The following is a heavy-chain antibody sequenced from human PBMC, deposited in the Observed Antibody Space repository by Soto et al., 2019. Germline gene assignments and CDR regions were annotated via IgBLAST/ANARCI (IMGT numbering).Heavy chain of an antibody. Sequence: EVQLLESGGGLVQPGGSRRLSCAAFGFTFSSYAMSWVRQAPGKGLEWVSVITGSGGSTYYADSVKGRFTISRDNSKNTLYLQMNSLRAEDTAVYFCAKQRLDSGGWYYFDYWGQGTLVTVSS. CDR1: GFTFSSYA. D-gene: IGHD6-19*01. V-gene: IGHV3-23*01. J-gene: IGHJ4*02. CDR2: ITGSGGST. CDR3: AKQRLDSGGWYYFDY.